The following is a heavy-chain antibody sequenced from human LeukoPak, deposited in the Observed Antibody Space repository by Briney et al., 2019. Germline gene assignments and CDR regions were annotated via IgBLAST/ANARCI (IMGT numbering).Heavy chain of an antibody. Sequence: GGSLRLSCAASGFTFSNYDMHWVRQAPGKGLEWVAVIWYDGSNKYYADSVKGRFTISRDNSKNTLYLQMNSLRAEDTAVYYCARDDYGGKLDIWGQGTVVTLSS. CDR3: ARDDYGGKLDI. V-gene: IGHV3-33*01. J-gene: IGHJ3*02. CDR2: IWYDGSNK. D-gene: IGHD4-23*01. CDR1: GFTFSNYD.